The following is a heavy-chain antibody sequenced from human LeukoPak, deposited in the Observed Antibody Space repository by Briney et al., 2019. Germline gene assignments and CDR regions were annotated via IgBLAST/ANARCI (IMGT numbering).Heavy chain of an antibody. CDR3: ARRRMVRGVNWFDP. D-gene: IGHD3-10*01. V-gene: IGHV1-2*02. CDR2: INPNSGGT. J-gene: IGHJ5*02. Sequence: ASVKVSCKASGYTFTGYYMHWVRQAPGQGLEWMGWINPNSGGTNYAQKFQGRVTMTRDTSISTAYMELSRLRSDDTAVYYCARRRMVRGVNWFDPWGQGTLVTVSS. CDR1: GYTFTGYY.